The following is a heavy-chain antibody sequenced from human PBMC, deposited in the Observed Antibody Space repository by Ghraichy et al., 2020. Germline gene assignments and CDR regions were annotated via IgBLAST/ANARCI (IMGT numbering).Heavy chain of an antibody. CDR1: GGSISSYY. CDR3: ARGGSGSYPDY. D-gene: IGHD3-10*01. V-gene: IGHV4-4*07. J-gene: IGHJ4*02. Sequence: SQTLSLTCTVSGGSISSYYWSWIRQPAGRGLEWIGRIHSSGSTNYNPSLNSRVTMSVDTSQNQFSLKLSSVTAADTAVYYCARGGSGSYPDYWGQGTLVTVSS. CDR2: IHSSGST.